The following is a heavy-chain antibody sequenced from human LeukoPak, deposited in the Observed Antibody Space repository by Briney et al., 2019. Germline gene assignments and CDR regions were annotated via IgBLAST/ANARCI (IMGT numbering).Heavy chain of an antibody. D-gene: IGHD6-13*01. V-gene: IGHV3-21*01. CDR1: GFTFSSYS. J-gene: IGHJ4*02. CDR2: ISSSSSYI. Sequence: GGSLRLSCAASGFTFSSYSMNWVRQAPGKGLEWVSSISSSSSYIYYADSVKGRFTISRDNAKNSLYLQMNSLRAEDTAVYFCASQYTSSRIFDDWGQGTLVTVSS. CDR3: ASQYTSSRIFDD.